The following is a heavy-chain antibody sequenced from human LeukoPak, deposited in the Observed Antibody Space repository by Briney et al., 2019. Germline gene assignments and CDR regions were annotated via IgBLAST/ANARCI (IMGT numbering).Heavy chain of an antibody. J-gene: IGHJ4*02. D-gene: IGHD6-13*01. V-gene: IGHV1-2*02. CDR3: ALSQLAALDY. Sequence: GASVKVSCKSSGYTFTGYYMHWVRQAPGQGLEWMGWSNPNSGGTNYAQKFQGRVTMTRDTFISTTYMELSRLRSDDTAVYYCALSQLAALDYWGQGTLVTVSS. CDR2: SNPNSGGT. CDR1: GYTFTGYY.